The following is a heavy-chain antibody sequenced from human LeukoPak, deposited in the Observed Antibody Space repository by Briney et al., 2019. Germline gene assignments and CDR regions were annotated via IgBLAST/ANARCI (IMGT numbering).Heavy chain of an antibody. V-gene: IGHV4-39*07. CDR2: IYYSGST. Sequence: SETLSLTCTVSGGSISSSSYYWGWIRQPPGKGLEWIGSIYYSGSTYYNPSLKSRVTISVDTSKNQFSLKLSSVTAADTAVYYCARDYYDSSGYISWVADWGQGTLVTVSS. D-gene: IGHD3-22*01. J-gene: IGHJ4*02. CDR3: ARDYYDSSGYISWVAD. CDR1: GGSISSSSYY.